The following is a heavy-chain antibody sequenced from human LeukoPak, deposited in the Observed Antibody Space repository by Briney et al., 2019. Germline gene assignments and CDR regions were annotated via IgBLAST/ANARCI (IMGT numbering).Heavy chain of an antibody. Sequence: GGSLRLSCAASGFNFSSYAMSWGRQAPGKGLEWVSGVSGSGDNTNYADSVKGRFTISRDNSKNTLYLQMNTLRVEDTAVYYCAKDGGLWVSAHWGDSWGRGALVTVSS. D-gene: IGHD7-27*01. V-gene: IGHV3-23*01. J-gene: IGHJ4*02. CDR2: VSGSGDNT. CDR3: AKDGGLWVSAHWGDS. CDR1: GFNFSSYA.